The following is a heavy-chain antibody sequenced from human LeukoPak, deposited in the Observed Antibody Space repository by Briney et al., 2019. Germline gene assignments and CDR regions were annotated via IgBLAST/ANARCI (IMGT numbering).Heavy chain of an antibody. CDR1: GFTFSSYA. J-gene: IGHJ1*01. CDR3: AKDRRRYYYDSSGPPEYFQH. D-gene: IGHD3-22*01. V-gene: IGHV3-23*01. Sequence: GGSPRLSCAASGFTFSSYAMSWVRQAPGKGLEWVSAISGSGGSTYYADSVKGRFTISRDNSKNTLYLQMNSLRAEDTAVYYCAKDRRRYYYDSSGPPEYFQHWGQGTLVTVSS. CDR2: ISGSGGST.